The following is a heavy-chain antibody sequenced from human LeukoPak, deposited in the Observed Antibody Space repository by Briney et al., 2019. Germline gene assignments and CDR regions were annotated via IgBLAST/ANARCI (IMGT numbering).Heavy chain of an antibody. D-gene: IGHD2-15*01. CDR1: NGSVRSYY. Sequence: HPSETLSLTCTVSNGSVRSYYWSWVRQAPGKGLEWVAVISYDGSSKYYADSVKGRFTISRDNSKNTLYLQMNSLRAEDTAVYYCARDPHCSGGSCYSWYYYYYYGMDVWGQGTTVTVSS. CDR3: ARDPHCSGGSCYSWYYYYYYGMDV. V-gene: IGHV3-30-3*01. J-gene: IGHJ6*02. CDR2: ISYDGSSK.